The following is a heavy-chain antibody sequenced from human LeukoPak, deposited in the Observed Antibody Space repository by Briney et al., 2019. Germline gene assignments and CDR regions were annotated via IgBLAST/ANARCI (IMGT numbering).Heavy chain of an antibody. J-gene: IGHJ4*02. V-gene: IGHV3-30*02. D-gene: IGHD2-8*01. CDR3: ARGLMGGFPHFDY. Sequence: GGSLRLSCAASGFTFSSYAMHWVRQAPGKGLEWVTFIRYDGSNKYYADSVKGRFTISRDNSKNTLYLQMRYLRPEDTALYFCARGLMGGFPHFDYWGQGTLVTVSS. CDR2: IRYDGSNK. CDR1: GFTFSSYA.